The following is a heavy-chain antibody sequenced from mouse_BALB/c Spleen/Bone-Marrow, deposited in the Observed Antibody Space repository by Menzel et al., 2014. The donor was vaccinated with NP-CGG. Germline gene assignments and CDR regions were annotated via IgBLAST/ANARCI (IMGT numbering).Heavy chain of an antibody. Sequence: EVKLMESGGGLVQPGDSLRLSCATSGFTFSDFYMEWVRQPPGKRLEWIAASRNKAKHYTTEYSASVKGRFIVSRGTSQSILYLQMSALRAEDTAIYYCARDVGYGNYFVYWGQRTLVTVSA. D-gene: IGHD2-10*02. CDR1: GFTFSDFY. V-gene: IGHV7-1*02. J-gene: IGHJ3*01. CDR3: ARDVGYGNYFVY. CDR2: SRNKAKHYTT.